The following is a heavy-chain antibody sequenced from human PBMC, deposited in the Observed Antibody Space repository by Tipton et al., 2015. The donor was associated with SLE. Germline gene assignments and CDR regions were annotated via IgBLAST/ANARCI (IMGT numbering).Heavy chain of an antibody. Sequence: TLSLTCTVSGGSISSGGYYWSWIRQHPGKGLEWIGYIYYSGSTYYNPSLKSRVTISVDTSKNQLSLKLRSVAAADTAVYYCARDPGGFGDYWGQGSVVTVSS. J-gene: IGHJ4*02. D-gene: IGHD3-10*01. CDR1: GGSISSGGYY. CDR2: IYYSGST. CDR3: ARDPGGFGDY. V-gene: IGHV4-31*03.